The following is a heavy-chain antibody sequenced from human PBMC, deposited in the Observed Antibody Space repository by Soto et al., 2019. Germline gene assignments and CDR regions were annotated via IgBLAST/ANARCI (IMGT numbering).Heavy chain of an antibody. J-gene: IGHJ4*02. Sequence: QVQLVESGGGVVEHGRSLRVSCAASGFAFSTYGMHWVRQAPGKGLEWVAVIWFDGSIKYYADSVKGRFTISRDNSKDTLFLQMDSLRAEDTAVYYCARASGPFDYWGQGTLVTVSS. V-gene: IGHV3-33*01. CDR3: ARASGPFDY. CDR2: IWFDGSIK. CDR1: GFAFSTYG. D-gene: IGHD6-25*01.